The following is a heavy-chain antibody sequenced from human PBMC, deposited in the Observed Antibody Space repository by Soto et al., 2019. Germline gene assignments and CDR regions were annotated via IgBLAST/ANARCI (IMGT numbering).Heavy chain of an antibody. CDR1: GYTFDTYS. CDR3: VRDVLSISPYLDY. D-gene: IGHD2-21*01. Sequence: VQLVQSGAEVKKPGASVKISCKASGYTFDTYSMTWVRQAPGQGLEWMAWINPYNGNTHYSQKAQGRVSVTIDTSTSTVYMELRSLRSDDTAVYYCVRDVLSISPYLDYWGQGTLVTVSS. J-gene: IGHJ4*02. CDR2: INPYNGNT. V-gene: IGHV1-18*04.